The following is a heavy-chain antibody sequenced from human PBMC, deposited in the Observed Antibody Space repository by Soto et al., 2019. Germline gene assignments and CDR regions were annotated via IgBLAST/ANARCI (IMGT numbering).Heavy chain of an antibody. V-gene: IGHV3-74*01. CDR3: ARGWFGPDV. CDR1: GFTLSGRS. Sequence: EVQLVESGGGLVQPXXSLRLSCAASGFTLSGRSMHWVRQAPGKGLVWVSGIDNAGTDSTYADSVKGRFXSXXXXXXXMLYLQMNSLRVKDTAVYYCARGWFGPDVWGXGTTVTVSS. J-gene: IGHJ6*04. D-gene: IGHD3-10*01. CDR2: IDNAGTDS.